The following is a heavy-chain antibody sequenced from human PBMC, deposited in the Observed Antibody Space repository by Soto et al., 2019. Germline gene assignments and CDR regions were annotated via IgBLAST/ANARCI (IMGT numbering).Heavy chain of an antibody. CDR2: IKQDGSEK. D-gene: IGHD3-22*01. J-gene: IGHJ3*02. Sequence: PGGSLRLSCAASGFTFSSYWMSWVRQAPGKGLEWVANIKQDGSEKYYVDSVKGRFTISRDNAKNPLYLQMNSLRAEDTAVYYCARGPYYYDSSGYWVEGAFDIWGQGTMVTVSS. CDR1: GFTFSSYW. CDR3: ARGPYYYDSSGYWVEGAFDI. V-gene: IGHV3-7*03.